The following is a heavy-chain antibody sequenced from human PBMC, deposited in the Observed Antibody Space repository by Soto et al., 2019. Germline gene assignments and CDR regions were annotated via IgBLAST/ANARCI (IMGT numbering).Heavy chain of an antibody. CDR3: GGGYYFGAY. CDR1: GFTFSSYG. J-gene: IGHJ4*02. CDR2: ISYDGSNK. V-gene: IGHV3-30*03. D-gene: IGHD3-10*01. Sequence: QVQLVESGGGVVQPGRSLRLSCAASGFTFSSYGMHWVRQAPGKGLEWVATISYDGSNKYYADSVKGRFTISRDNCKNTLYVQMTNLRADDTAVYYCGGGYYFGAYWGQGTLVTVSS.